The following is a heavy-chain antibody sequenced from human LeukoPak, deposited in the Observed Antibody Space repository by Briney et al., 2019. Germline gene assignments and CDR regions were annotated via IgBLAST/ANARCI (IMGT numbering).Heavy chain of an antibody. J-gene: IGHJ5*02. D-gene: IGHD5-12*01. CDR3: ARVIRYGYVVNNWFDP. Sequence: SETLSLTCAVYGGSFSGYYWSWIRQPPGKGLGWIGEINHSGSTNYNPSLKSRVTISVDTSKNQFSLKLSSVTAADTAVYYCARVIRYGYVVNNWFDPWGQGTLVTVPS. V-gene: IGHV4-34*01. CDR1: GGSFSGYY. CDR2: INHSGST.